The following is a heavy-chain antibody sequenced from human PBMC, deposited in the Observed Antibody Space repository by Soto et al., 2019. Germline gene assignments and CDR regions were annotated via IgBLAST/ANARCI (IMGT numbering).Heavy chain of an antibody. CDR1: GGSISSSSYY. D-gene: IGHD6-13*01. CDR3: ARDISWSSWYFDY. Sequence: KQSQTLSLTCTVSGGSISSSSYYWGWIRQPPGKGLEWIGSIYYSGSTYYNPSLKSRVTISVDTSKNQFSLKLSSVTAADTAVYYCARDISWSSWYFDYWGQGTLVTVSS. J-gene: IGHJ4*02. CDR2: IYYSGST. V-gene: IGHV4-39*07.